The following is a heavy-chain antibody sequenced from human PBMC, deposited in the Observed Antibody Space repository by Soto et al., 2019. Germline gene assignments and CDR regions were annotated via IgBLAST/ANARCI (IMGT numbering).Heavy chain of an antibody. Sequence: GGSLRLSCAASGFTFSSYWMHWVRQAPGKGLVWVSRINSDGSSTSYADSVKGRFTISRDNAKNTLYLQMNSLRAEDTAVYYCASESPSLDIVVVPAVGNWGQGTLDPVSS. J-gene: IGHJ4*02. CDR1: GFTFSSYW. CDR3: ASESPSLDIVVVPAVGN. V-gene: IGHV3-74*01. D-gene: IGHD2-2*01. CDR2: INSDGSST.